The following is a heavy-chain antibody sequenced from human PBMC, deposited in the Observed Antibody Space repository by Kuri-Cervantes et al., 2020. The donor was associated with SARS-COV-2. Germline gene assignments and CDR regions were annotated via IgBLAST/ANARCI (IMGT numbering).Heavy chain of an antibody. CDR1: GFTFSSYA. D-gene: IGHD3-10*01. J-gene: IGHJ3*02. CDR3: AREDVLLQDAFDI. V-gene: IGHV3-30-3*01. CDR2: ISYDGSNK. Sequence: GESLKISCAASGFTFSSYAMHWVRQAPGKGLEWVAVISYDGSNKYYADSVKGRFTISRDNSKNTLYLQMNSLRAEDTAVYYCAREDVLLQDAFDIWGQGTVVTVSS.